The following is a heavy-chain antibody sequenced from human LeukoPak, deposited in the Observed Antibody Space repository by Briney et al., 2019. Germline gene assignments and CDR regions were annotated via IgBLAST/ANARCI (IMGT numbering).Heavy chain of an antibody. CDR2: ISGSGGST. D-gene: IGHD3-22*01. CDR3: ARSQHYYDSSGYVFDY. CDR1: GFTFSSYA. V-gene: IGHV3-23*01. J-gene: IGHJ4*02. Sequence: GGSLRLSCAASGFTFSSYAMSWVRQAPGKGLEWVSAISGSGGSTYYADPVKGRFTISRDNSKNTLYLQMNSLRAEDTAVYYCARSQHYYDSSGYVFDYWGQGTLITVSS.